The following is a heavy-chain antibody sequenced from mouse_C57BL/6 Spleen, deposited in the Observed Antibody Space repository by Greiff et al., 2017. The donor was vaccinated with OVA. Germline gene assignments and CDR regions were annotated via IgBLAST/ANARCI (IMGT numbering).Heavy chain of an antibody. Sequence: VKLMESGPELVKPGASVKISCKASGYAFSSSWMNWVKQRPGKGLEWIGRIYPGDGDTNYNGKFKGKATLTADKSSSTAYMQLSSLTSEDSAVYFCARWSLMDYWGQGTSVTVSS. V-gene: IGHV1-82*01. CDR1: GYAFSSSW. CDR3: ARWSLMDY. CDR2: IYPGDGDT. J-gene: IGHJ4*01.